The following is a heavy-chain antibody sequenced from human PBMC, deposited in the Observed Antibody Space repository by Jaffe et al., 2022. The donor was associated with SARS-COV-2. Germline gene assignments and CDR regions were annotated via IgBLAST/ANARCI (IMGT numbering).Heavy chain of an antibody. Sequence: ELQLVESGGGLVQPGRSLRLSCITSGFTFGEFVMSWFRQAPGKGLEWVGFIRSKAYGGTTEYAASVKGRFTISRDDTKSIAYLQMNSLKTEDTALYYCSTYYDVLAGYHFDYWGQGTLVTVSS. D-gene: IGHD3-9*01. CDR2: IRSKAYGGTT. CDR3: STYYDVLAGYHFDY. CDR1: GFTFGEFV. J-gene: IGHJ4*02. V-gene: IGHV3-49*03.